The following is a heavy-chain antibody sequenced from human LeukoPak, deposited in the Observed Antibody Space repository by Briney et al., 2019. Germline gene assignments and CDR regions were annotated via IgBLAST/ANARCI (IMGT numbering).Heavy chain of an antibody. D-gene: IGHD3-22*01. CDR1: GYTFTSYG. V-gene: IGHV1-18*01. CDR2: ISGYNGNT. Sequence: ASVKVSCKASGYTFTSYGISWVRQAPGQGLEWMGWISGYNGNTNYAQNLQGRVTMTTDTSTSTAYMELRSLRSDDTAVYYCARVQTYYYDSSGYYLGKYYYYYYMDVWGKGTTVTVSS. J-gene: IGHJ6*03. CDR3: ARVQTYYYDSSGYYLGKYYYYYYMDV.